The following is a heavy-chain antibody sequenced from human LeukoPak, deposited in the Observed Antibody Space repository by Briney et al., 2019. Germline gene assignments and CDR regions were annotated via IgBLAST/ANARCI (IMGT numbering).Heavy chain of an antibody. Sequence: PSGTLSLTCTVSGGSISSYYWSWIRQPPGKGLEWIGYIYYSGSTNYNPSLKSRVTISVDTSKNQFSLKLSSVTAADTAVYYCARDHRDYYGSGSYNWFDPWGQGTLVTVSS. D-gene: IGHD3-10*01. CDR1: GGSISSYY. V-gene: IGHV4-59*01. CDR3: ARDHRDYYGSGSYNWFDP. CDR2: IYYSGST. J-gene: IGHJ5*02.